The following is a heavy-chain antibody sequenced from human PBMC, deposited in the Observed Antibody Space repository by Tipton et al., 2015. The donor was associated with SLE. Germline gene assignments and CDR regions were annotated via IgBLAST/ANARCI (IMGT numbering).Heavy chain of an antibody. D-gene: IGHD3-16*02. Sequence: LRLSCAVYGGTFSGHYWTWIRQSPGKGLEWIGDIIDSGRTNYNPSLKSRVTISIDTSKSHFFLRLRSVTAADTAVYYCARGRVNYIRGSCRPSSFAYWGQGTQVTVSS. J-gene: IGHJ4*02. CDR3: ARGRVNYIRGSCRPSSFAY. CDR2: IIDSGRT. CDR1: GGTFSGHY. V-gene: IGHV4-34*01.